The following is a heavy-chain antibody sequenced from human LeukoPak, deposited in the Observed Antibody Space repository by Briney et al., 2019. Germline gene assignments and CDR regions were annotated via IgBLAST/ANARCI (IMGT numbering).Heavy chain of an antibody. CDR1: GYTFTSYG. D-gene: IGHD3-22*01. V-gene: IGHV1-18*01. CDR2: ISAYNGNT. J-gene: IGHJ4*02. CDR3: ARDQNRYDSSGYYYVDY. Sequence: ASVKVSCKASGYTFTSYGISWVRQAPGQGLEWMGWISAYNGNTNYAQKLQGRVTMTTDTSTSTAYMELRSLRSDDTAVYYCARDQNRYDSSGYYYVDYWGQGTLVTVSS.